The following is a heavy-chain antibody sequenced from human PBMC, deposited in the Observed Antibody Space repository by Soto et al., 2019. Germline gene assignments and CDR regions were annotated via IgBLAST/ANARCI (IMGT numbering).Heavy chain of an antibody. J-gene: IGHJ6*02. Sequence: EVQLVESGGGLVQPGGSLRLSCAASGFTFSGYWMSWVRQAPGKGLEWVANIKQDGSEQFYVDSVKGRFTISRDNAKNSLYLQMNSLIAEYTAVYYCAREAVWGQGTTVTVSS. CDR3: AREAV. CDR1: GFTFSGYW. V-gene: IGHV3-7*05. CDR2: IKQDGSEQ.